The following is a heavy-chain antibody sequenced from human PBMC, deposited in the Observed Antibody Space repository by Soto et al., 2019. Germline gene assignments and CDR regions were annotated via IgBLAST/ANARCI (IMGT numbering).Heavy chain of an antibody. CDR1: GGSISSSSYY. D-gene: IGHD3-10*01. CDR2: IYYSGST. Sequence: SETLSLTCTVSGGSISSSSYYWGWIRQPPGKGLERIGSIYYSGSTYYNPSLKSRVTISVDTSKNQFSLKLSSVTAADTAVYYCARRAVRGVNYNWFDPWGQGTLVTVSS. CDR3: ARRAVRGVNYNWFDP. J-gene: IGHJ5*02. V-gene: IGHV4-39*01.